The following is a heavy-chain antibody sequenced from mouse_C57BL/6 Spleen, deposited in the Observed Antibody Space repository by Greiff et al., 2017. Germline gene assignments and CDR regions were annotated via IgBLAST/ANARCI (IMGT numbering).Heavy chain of an antibody. CDR3: ARGGTYYGSSLYFDY. J-gene: IGHJ2*01. CDR2: IYPGDGDT. V-gene: IGHV1-82*01. Sequence: QVQLKQSGPELVKPGASVKISCKASGYAFSSSWMNWVKQRPGKGLEWIGRIYPGDGDTNYNGKFKGKATLTADKSSSTAYMQLSSLTSEDSAVYFCARGGTYYGSSLYFDYWGQGTTLTVSS. CDR1: GYAFSSSW. D-gene: IGHD1-1*01.